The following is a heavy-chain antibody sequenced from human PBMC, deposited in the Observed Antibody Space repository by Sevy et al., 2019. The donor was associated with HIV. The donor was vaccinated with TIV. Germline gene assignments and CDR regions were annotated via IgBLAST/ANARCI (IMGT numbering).Heavy chain of an antibody. CDR3: ARGSGYFDY. Sequence: GGSLRLSCVASGFTFSSYAMHWVRQAPGKGLEWVAVISYDGSNKYYADSVKGRFTISRDNSKNTLYLQMNSLRAEDTAVYYCARGSGYFDYWGQGTLVTVSS. J-gene: IGHJ4*02. CDR1: GFTFSSYA. CDR2: ISYDGSNK. D-gene: IGHD3-22*01. V-gene: IGHV3-30-3*01.